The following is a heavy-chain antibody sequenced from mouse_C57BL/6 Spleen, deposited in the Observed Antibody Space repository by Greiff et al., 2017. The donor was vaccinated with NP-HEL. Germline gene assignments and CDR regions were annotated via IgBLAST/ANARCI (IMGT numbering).Heavy chain of an antibody. D-gene: IGHD2-4*01. CDR3: ARKGDYYYAMDY. V-gene: IGHV1-42*01. J-gene: IGHJ4*01. CDR1: GYSFTGYY. CDR2: INPSTGGT. Sequence: EVQGVESGPELVKPGASVKISCKASGYSFTGYYMNWVKQSPEKSLEWIGEINPSTGGTTYNQKFKAKATLTVDKSSSTAYMQLKSLTSEDSAVYYCARKGDYYYAMDYWGQGTSVTVSS.